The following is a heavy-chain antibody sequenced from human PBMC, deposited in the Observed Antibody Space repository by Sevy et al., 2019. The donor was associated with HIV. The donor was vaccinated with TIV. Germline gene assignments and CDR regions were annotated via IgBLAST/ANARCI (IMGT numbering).Heavy chain of an antibody. Sequence: ASVKVSCKASGYIFTDYYIHWVRQAPGQGLEWMAWINSDSGVTNYAQKFQGGVTVTRETSLSTAYLELTRLESNDTDDYYREKLNSPPNLDLYGMDVWGQGTTVTVSS. J-gene: IGHJ6*02. V-gene: IGHV1-2*02. CDR1: GYIFTDYY. CDR3: EKLNSPPNLDLYGMDV. CDR2: INSDSGVT. D-gene: IGHD7-27*01.